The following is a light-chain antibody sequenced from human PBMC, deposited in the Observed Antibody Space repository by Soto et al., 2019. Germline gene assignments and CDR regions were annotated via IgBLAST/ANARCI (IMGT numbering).Light chain of an antibody. CDR3: QQRINWPLT. CDR2: DAS. CDR1: QSVSTY. Sequence: EIVLTQSPATLSLSPGEGATLSCRASQSVSTYLAWYQQKPGQAPRLLIYDASNRATGIPARFSGSGSGADFTLTISSLEPEDFAVYYCQQRINWPLTFGGGTKVDIK. V-gene: IGKV3-11*01. J-gene: IGKJ4*01.